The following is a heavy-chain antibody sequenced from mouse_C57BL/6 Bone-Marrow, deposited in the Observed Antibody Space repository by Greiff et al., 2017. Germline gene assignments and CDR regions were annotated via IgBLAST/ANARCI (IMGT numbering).Heavy chain of an antibody. V-gene: IGHV1-26*01. D-gene: IGHD1-1*01. CDR3: ARGYYGSSPYYYEY. CDR1: GYTFTDYY. J-gene: IGHJ2*03. CDR2: INPNNGGT. Sequence: EVQLLQSGPELVKPGASVKISCKASGYTFTDYYMNWVQQSHGKSLEWIGAINPNNGGTSYNQKFKGKATLTVDKTSSTSYIEIRSLTSEDSAVYYCARGYYGSSPYYYEYWGQGTSLKVSS.